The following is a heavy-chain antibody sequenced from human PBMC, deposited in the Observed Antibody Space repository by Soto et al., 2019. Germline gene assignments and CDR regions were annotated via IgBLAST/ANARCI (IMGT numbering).Heavy chain of an antibody. CDR2: IRSKANTYAT. CDR3: STGITARPPG. CDR1: GFIFSYSS. Sequence: GGSQRLSCAASGFIFSYSSMHWVRQASGKGLEWVGRIRSKANTYATAYAASVEGRFTISRDDSKNTAYLQMNRLKTEDTAVYYCSTGITARPPGWGQGTLVTVSS. V-gene: IGHV3-73*01. J-gene: IGHJ4*02. D-gene: IGHD6-6*01.